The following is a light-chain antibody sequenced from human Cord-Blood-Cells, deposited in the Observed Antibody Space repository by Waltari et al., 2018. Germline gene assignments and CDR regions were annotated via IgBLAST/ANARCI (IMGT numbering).Light chain of an antibody. V-gene: IGKV1-39*01. J-gene: IGKJ1*01. CDR1: QSISSY. CDR2: AAS. Sequence: DIQMTQSPSSLSASVGDRVPITCRASQSISSYLNWYQQKPGKAPKLLIYAASSLQSGVPSRFSGSGSGTDFTLTISSLQPEYFATYYCQQSYSTPWTFGQGTKVEIK. CDR3: QQSYSTPWT.